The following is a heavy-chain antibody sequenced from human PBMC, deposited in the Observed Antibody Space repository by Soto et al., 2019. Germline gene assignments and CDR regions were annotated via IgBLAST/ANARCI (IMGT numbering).Heavy chain of an antibody. J-gene: IGHJ4*02. D-gene: IGHD1-7*01. CDR2: IRNKDNSYTT. CDR3: VRFSLGTTRRYFDY. CDR1: GFTFSDHY. Sequence: GSLRLSCAVSGFTFSDHYMDWVRQAPGKGLEWVGRIRNKDNSYTTQYAASVKGRFSISRDDSENLLYLQMNSLKTDDTAVFYCVRFSLGTTRRYFDYWGQGILVTVSS. V-gene: IGHV3-72*01.